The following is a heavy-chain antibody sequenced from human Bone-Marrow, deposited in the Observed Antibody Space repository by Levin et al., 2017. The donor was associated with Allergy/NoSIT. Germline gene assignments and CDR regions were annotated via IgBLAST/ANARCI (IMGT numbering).Heavy chain of an antibody. CDR1: GFTFSSYA. J-gene: IGHJ4*02. CDR3: ARDTLRDTAMGPYYFDY. CDR2: ISYDGSNK. V-gene: IGHV3-30-3*01. D-gene: IGHD5-18*01. Sequence: GESLKISCAASGFTFSSYAMHWVRQAPGKGLEWVAVISYDGSNKYYADSVKGRFTISRDNSKNTLYLQMNSLRAEDTAVYYCARDTLRDTAMGPYYFDYWGQGTLVTVSS.